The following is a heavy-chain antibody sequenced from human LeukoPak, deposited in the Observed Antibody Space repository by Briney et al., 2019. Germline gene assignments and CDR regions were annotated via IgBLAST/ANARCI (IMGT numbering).Heavy chain of an antibody. V-gene: IGHV1-24*01. J-gene: IGHJ4*02. CDR1: GYTLTELS. D-gene: IGHD3-22*01. CDR3: ATLLDSSGYYSLGY. CDR2: FDPEDGET. Sequence: ASVKVSCKVSGYTLTELSMHWVRQAPGKGLEWMGGFDPEDGETIYAQKSQGRVTMTEDTSTDTAYMELSSLRSEDTAVYYCATLLDSSGYYSLGYWGQGTLVTVSS.